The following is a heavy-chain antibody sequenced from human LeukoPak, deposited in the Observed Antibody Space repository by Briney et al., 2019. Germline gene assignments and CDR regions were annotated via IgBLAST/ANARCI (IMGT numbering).Heavy chain of an antibody. V-gene: IGHV3-21*01. D-gene: IGHD3-10*01. Sequence: PGGSLRLSCAASGFTFSSYSMNWVRQAPGKGLEWVSSISSRSNYIYYADSMKGRFTISRDNAKNSLYLQMNSLRVEDTAVYYCARVRAKSRYGELSIDYLGQGTLVTVSS. CDR2: ISSRSNYI. J-gene: IGHJ4*02. CDR1: GFTFSSYS. CDR3: ARVRAKSRYGELSIDY.